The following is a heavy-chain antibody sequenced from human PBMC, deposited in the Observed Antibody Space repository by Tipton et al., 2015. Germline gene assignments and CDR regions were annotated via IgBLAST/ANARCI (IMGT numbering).Heavy chain of an antibody. D-gene: IGHD1-1*01. J-gene: IGHJ3*02. CDR3: AKDRYWKSASAFDI. V-gene: IGHV3-9*01. Sequence: SLRLSCVGSGFNFDNYAMQWVRQAPGKGLEWVSYIEWNSGNIAYADSVKGRFTISRDNAKNSLYLQMSSLRPEDTALYYCAKDRYWKSASAFDIWGQGTMVTVSS. CDR2: IEWNSGNI. CDR1: GFNFDNYA.